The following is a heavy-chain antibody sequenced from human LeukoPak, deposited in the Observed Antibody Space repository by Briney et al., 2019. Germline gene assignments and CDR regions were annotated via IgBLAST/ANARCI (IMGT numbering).Heavy chain of an antibody. V-gene: IGHV3-21*01. D-gene: IGHD6-6*01. CDR3: ARDNRGWQGIAARPKRSDYYYMDV. J-gene: IGHJ6*03. CDR1: GFTFSSYA. CDR2: VSGISNGT. Sequence: GGSLRLSCAASGFTFSSYAMSWVRQAPGKGLEWVSAVSGISNGTYYADSVKGRFTISRDNAKNSLYLQMNSLRAEDTAVYYCARDNRGWQGIAARPKRSDYYYMDVWGKGTTVTVSS.